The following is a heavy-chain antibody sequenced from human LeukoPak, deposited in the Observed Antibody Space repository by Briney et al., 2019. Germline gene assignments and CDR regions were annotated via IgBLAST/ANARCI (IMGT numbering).Heavy chain of an antibody. V-gene: IGHV3-9*01. CDR3: ASRGFDP. Sequence: GGSLRLSCAASGFTFDDYAMHWVRQAPGKGLEWVSGISWNSGSIGYADSVKGRFTISRDNAKNSLYLQMNSLRAEDTALYYCASRGFDPWAREPWSPSPQ. CDR2: ISWNSGSI. J-gene: IGHJ5*02. D-gene: IGHD2-2*01. CDR1: GFTFDDYA.